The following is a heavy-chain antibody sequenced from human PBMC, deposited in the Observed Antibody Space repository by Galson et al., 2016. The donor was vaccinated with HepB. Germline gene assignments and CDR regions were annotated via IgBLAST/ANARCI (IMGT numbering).Heavy chain of an antibody. D-gene: IGHD4-17*01. CDR2: VWYDGRNK. J-gene: IGHJ4*02. CDR3: VRWDGDYVPTRFDS. V-gene: IGHV3-33*01. CDR1: GFTLSSYG. Sequence: SLRLSCAASGFTLSSYGMNWVRQAPGKGLEWVAIVWYDGRNKYYADSVKGRFTVSRDNSKNTVYLQVNSLTVGDTVVYYCVRWDGDYVPTRFDSWGQGTLVAVSS.